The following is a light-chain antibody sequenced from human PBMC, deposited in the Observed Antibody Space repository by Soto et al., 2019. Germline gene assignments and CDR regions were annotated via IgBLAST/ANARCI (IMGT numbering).Light chain of an antibody. J-gene: IGKJ2*01. V-gene: IGKV3-11*01. Sequence: EVVLTQSPVTLSLSPGERATLSCKTSQSVGSYLAWIQKKPGQAPRLLIYDALNRATGIPARFSGSGSGTDFTLTISSLEPEDFAVYYCQQRAHGPPYTFGQGTKLEIK. CDR1: QSVGSY. CDR2: DAL. CDR3: QQRAHGPPYT.